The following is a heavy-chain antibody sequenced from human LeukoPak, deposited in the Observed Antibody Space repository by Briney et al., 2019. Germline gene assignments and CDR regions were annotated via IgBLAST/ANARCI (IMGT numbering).Heavy chain of an antibody. J-gene: IGHJ4*02. CDR2: ISESGYTI. V-gene: IGHV3-11*01. Sequence: PGGSLRLSCATSGFTFSDYYMNWIRQAPGKGLERISYISESGYTIYYADSVKGRFTISRDNVKNSLYLQMNSLRVEDTAVYYCASELYNNNWCGSPLGYWGQGTLVTVSS. CDR3: ASELYNNNWCGSPLGY. D-gene: IGHD1-1*01. CDR1: GFTFSDYY.